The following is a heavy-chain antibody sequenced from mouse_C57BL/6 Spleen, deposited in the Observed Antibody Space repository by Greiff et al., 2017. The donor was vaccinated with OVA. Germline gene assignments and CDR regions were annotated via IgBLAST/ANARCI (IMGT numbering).Heavy chain of an antibody. J-gene: IGHJ2*01. CDR1: GYSITSGYY. CDR3: AREGIYYDYDAFDY. CDR2: ISYDGSN. D-gene: IGHD2-4*01. Sequence: DVQLQESGPGLVKPSQSLSLTCSVPGYSITSGYYWNWIRQFPGNQLEWMGYISYDGSNNYNPSLKNRISITRDTSKNQFFLKLNSVTTEDTATYYCAREGIYYDYDAFDYWGQGTTLTVSS. V-gene: IGHV3-6*01.